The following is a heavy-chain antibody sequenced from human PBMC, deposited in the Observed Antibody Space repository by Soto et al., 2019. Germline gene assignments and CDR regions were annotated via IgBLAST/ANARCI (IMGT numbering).Heavy chain of an antibody. CDR3: ARPFQEYYYGMDV. CDR1: GVSISGYY. CDR2: IYYSGST. J-gene: IGHJ6*02. V-gene: IGHV4-59*08. Sequence: QVQLQESGPRLVKPSETLSLTCTVSGVSISGYYWSWIRQPPGKGLEWIGYIYYSGSTTYNPSFKSRVTISFDTSKNQFSLNLTSVTAADTAVYYCARPFQEYYYGMDVWGQGTTVTVSS.